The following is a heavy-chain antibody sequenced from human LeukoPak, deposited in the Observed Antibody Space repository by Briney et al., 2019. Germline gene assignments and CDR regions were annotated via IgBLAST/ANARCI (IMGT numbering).Heavy chain of an antibody. Sequence: GTLSLTCAVSGGSISSSNWWSWVRQAPGKGLEWVSAISGSGGSTYYADSVKGRFTISRDNSKNTLYLQMNSLRAEDTAVYYCAKDLTSGSYYVDYFDYWGQGTLVTVSS. J-gene: IGHJ4*02. CDR3: AKDLTSGSYYVDYFDY. V-gene: IGHV3-23*01. CDR1: GGSISSSN. CDR2: ISGSGGST. D-gene: IGHD1-26*01.